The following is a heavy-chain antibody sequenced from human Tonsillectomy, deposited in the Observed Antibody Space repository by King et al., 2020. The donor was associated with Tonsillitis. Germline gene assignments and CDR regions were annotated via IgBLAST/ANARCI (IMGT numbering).Heavy chain of an antibody. J-gene: IGHJ2*01. CDR1: GYTFTSNY. V-gene: IGHV1-46*01. CDR2: INPNGGST. D-gene: IGHD2-2*01. Sequence: VQLVESGAEVKKPGASVKVSCTASGYTFTSNYMHWVRQAPGQGLEWMGIINPNGGSTSYAQKFQGRVTMTGDPSTSTVYMELSSLRSEDTAVYYCARSTSQAHFDLWGRGTQVTVSS. CDR3: ARSTSQAHFDL.